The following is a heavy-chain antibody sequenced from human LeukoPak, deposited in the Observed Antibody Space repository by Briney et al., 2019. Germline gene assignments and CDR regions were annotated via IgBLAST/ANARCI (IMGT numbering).Heavy chain of an antibody. CDR3: AKEGTPQVSTWYDL. D-gene: IGHD3-10*01. Sequence: GGSLRLSCAASGVTLSPYGMHWVRQAPGKGLEWVAVISYEGGTQHYADSVRGRFIISRDNPRNTLYLQMNILRTEDTAVYYCAKEGTPQVSTWYDLWGQGTQVIVSS. CDR2: ISYEGGTQ. V-gene: IGHV3-30*18. CDR1: GVTLSPYG. J-gene: IGHJ5*02.